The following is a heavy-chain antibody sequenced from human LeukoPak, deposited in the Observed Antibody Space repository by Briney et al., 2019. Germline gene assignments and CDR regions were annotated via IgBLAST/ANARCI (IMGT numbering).Heavy chain of an antibody. J-gene: IGHJ4*02. D-gene: IGHD2-2*01. CDR3: ATHCSSTSCYAGSFDY. CDR1: GGTFSSYT. CDR2: IIPILGIA. Sequence: ASVKVSCKASGGTFSSYTISWVRQAPGQGLEWMGRIIPILGIANYAQKFQGRVTITADKSTRTAYMELSSLRSEDTAVYYCATHCSSTSCYAGSFDYWGQGTLVTVSS. V-gene: IGHV1-69*02.